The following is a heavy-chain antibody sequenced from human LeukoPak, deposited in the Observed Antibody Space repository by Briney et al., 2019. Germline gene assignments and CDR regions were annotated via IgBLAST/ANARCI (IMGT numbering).Heavy chain of an antibody. Sequence: GGSLRLSCAASGFTFSSYWMHWVRQAPGKGLVWVSRINSDGSSTSYADSVKGRFTISRDNAKNTLYLQMNSLRAEDTAVYYCAREPGIRSGWYVPTRPIDYWGQGTLVTVSS. CDR3: AREPGIRSGWYVPTRPIDY. CDR2: INSDGSST. D-gene: IGHD6-19*01. CDR1: GFTFSSYW. V-gene: IGHV3-74*01. J-gene: IGHJ4*02.